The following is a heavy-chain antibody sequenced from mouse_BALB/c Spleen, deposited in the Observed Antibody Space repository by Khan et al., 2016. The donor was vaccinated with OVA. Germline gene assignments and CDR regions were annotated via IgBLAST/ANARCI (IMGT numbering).Heavy chain of an antibody. CDR3: ARSGQLGLRGGFTY. J-gene: IGHJ3*01. V-gene: IGHV1-4*01. CDR2: INPSNDYT. CDR1: GYTFTTYT. Sequence: QVQLKESGAELARPGASVKMSCKTSGYTFTTYTPHWVKQRPGRSLEWIGHINPSNDYTNYNQKFKDKSTLTADKSSSTAYMQLSSLTSEDSAVYYCARSGQLGLRGGFTYWGQGTLVTVSA. D-gene: IGHD3-2*01.